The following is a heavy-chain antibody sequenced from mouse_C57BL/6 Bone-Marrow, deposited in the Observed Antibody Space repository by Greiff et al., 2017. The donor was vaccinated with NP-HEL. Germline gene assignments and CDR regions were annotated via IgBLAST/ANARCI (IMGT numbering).Heavy chain of an antibody. J-gene: IGHJ2*01. CDR1: GYAFSSYC. CDR2: IYPGDGDT. V-gene: IGHV1-80*01. Sequence: VQLQQSGAELVKPGASVKFSCTASGYAFSSYCMNWVKQRPGKGLEWIGQIYPGDGDTNYNRKFKGKATLTADTSSSTAYMQLSSLTSEDVAVYCCARITVVAWDYWGQGTTLTVSS. D-gene: IGHD1-1*01. CDR3: ARITVVAWDY.